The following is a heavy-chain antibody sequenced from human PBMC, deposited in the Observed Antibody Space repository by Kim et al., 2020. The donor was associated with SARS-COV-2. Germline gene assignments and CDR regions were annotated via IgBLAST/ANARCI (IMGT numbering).Heavy chain of an antibody. V-gene: IGHV3-7*01. CDR1: GFTFSSYW. CDR3: ARDGDDILTGYDSRPPFGGMDV. Sequence: GGSLRLSCGASGFTFSSYWMSWVRQAPGKGLEWVANIKQDGSEKYYVDSVKGRFTISRDNAKNSLYLQMNSLRAEDTAVYYCARDGDDILTGYDSRPPFGGMDVWGQGTTVTVSS. D-gene: IGHD3-9*01. CDR2: IKQDGSEK. J-gene: IGHJ6*02.